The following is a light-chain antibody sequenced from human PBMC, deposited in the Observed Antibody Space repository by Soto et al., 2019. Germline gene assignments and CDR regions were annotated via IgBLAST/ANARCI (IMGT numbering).Light chain of an antibody. V-gene: IGKV1-39*01. CDR3: QQSFTTPS. Sequence: DIQMTQSPSSLSASVEDRVNITCRASQTVSSYLNWYQQKPGTVPKLLIYATSNLQSGVPSRFSGRGFGTDFTLTISSLQPEDFATYYCQQSFTTPSFGQGTRLE. CDR1: QTVSSY. J-gene: IGKJ5*01. CDR2: ATS.